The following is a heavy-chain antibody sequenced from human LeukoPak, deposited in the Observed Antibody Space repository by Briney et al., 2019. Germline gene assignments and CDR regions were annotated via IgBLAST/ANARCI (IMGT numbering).Heavy chain of an antibody. CDR3: ARGDIAVAGDYYYYGMDV. J-gene: IGHJ6*02. CDR2: IYSAGST. CDR1: GFTVSTSY. D-gene: IGHD6-19*01. V-gene: IGHV3-53*01. Sequence: GGSLRLSCAASGFTVSTSYMNWVSQAPGKWMEWASVIYSAGSTYYADSVKGRFTISRDNSKNTLYLQMNSLRAEETAVYYCARGDIAVAGDYYYYGMDVWGQGTTVTVSS.